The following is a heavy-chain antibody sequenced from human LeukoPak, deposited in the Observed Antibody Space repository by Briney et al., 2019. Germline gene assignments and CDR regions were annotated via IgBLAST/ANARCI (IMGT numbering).Heavy chain of an antibody. CDR1: NYSITSGYF. Sequence: SETLSLTCAVSNYSITSGYFWGWIRQPPGKGLEWIASIYHSGTTYYDPSLRNRVTLFVDTSKNQFSLTLTSLTAADTAVYYCARDGVFHDSDGYSFDYWGQGTLVTVSS. CDR2: IYHSGTT. D-gene: IGHD3-22*01. J-gene: IGHJ4*02. V-gene: IGHV4-38-2*02. CDR3: ARDGVFHDSDGYSFDY.